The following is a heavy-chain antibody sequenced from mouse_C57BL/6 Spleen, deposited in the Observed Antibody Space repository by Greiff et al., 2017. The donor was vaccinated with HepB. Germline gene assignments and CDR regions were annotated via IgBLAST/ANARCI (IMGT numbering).Heavy chain of an antibody. D-gene: IGHD2-5*01. J-gene: IGHJ4*01. CDR3: ARIDYSNYYAMDY. V-gene: IGHV2-2*01. CDR2: IWSGGST. Sequence: QVQLQQSGPGLVQPSQSLSITCTVSGFSLTSYGVHWVRQSPGKGLEWLGVIWSGGSTDYNAAFISRLSISKDNSKSQVFFKMNSLQADDTAIYYCARIDYSNYYAMDYWGQVTSVTVSS. CDR1: GFSLTSYG.